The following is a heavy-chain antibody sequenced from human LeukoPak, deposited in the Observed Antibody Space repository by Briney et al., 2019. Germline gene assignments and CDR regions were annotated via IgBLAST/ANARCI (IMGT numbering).Heavy chain of an antibody. Sequence: PGGSLRLSCAASGFTFSSYGMHWVRQAPGKGLEWVAVISYDGSNKYYADSVKGRFTISRDNSKNTLYLQMNSLRAEDTAVYYCAKDRTGYFYYWGQGTLVTVSS. J-gene: IGHJ4*02. D-gene: IGHD1-14*01. CDR2: ISYDGSNK. V-gene: IGHV3-30*18. CDR1: GFTFSSYG. CDR3: AKDRTGYFYY.